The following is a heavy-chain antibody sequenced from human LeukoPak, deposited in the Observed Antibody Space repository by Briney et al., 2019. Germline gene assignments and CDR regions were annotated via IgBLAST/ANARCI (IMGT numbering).Heavy chain of an antibody. Sequence: SETLSLTCTVSGGSISSGGYYWSWIRQHPGKGLEWIGYIYYSGSTYYNPSLKSRVTISVDTSKNQFSLKLSSVTAADTAVYYCARVLYYYGSGSYPDDYYYGMDVWGQGTTVTVSS. D-gene: IGHD3-10*01. J-gene: IGHJ6*02. CDR1: GGSISSGGYY. CDR3: ARVLYYYGSGSYPDDYYYGMDV. CDR2: IYYSGST. V-gene: IGHV4-31*03.